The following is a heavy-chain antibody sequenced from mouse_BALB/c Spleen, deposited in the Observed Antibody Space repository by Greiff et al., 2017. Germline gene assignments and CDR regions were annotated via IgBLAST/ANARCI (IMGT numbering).Heavy chain of an antibody. Sequence: EVQLQQSGAELVRPGAFVKLSCKASGFNIKDYYMHWVQQRPEQGLEWIGRIDPENGYTIYDTKLQGEARITGDTSSNTASLQNSSLTSEETAVYDRARDDYDRKAWGAYWGQGTLVTVSA. D-gene: IGHD2-4*01. CDR3: ARDDYDRKAWGAY. CDR2: IDPENGYT. CDR1: GFNIKDYY. J-gene: IGHJ3*01. V-gene: IGHV14-1*02.